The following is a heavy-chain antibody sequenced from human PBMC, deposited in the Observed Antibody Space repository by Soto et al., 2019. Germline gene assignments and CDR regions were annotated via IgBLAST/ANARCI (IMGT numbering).Heavy chain of an antibody. J-gene: IGHJ4*02. CDR2: ISSSSSTI. Sequence: EVQLVESGGGLVQPGGSLRLSCAASGFTFSSYSMNWVRQAPGKGLEGVSYISSSSSTIYYADSVKGRFTISRDNAKNSLYLQMNSLRVEDTAVYYCARDPGYSYGPPDYWGQGTLVTVSS. D-gene: IGHD5-18*01. CDR1: GFTFSSYS. CDR3: ARDPGYSYGPPDY. V-gene: IGHV3-48*01.